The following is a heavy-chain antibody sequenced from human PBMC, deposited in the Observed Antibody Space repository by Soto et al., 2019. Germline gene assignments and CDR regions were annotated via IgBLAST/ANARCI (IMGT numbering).Heavy chain of an antibody. D-gene: IGHD3-9*01. J-gene: IGHJ4*02. CDR3: AREGYYDVLTGPDY. V-gene: IGHV1-18*04. Sequence: ASVKVSCKASGYTFTGYYMHWVRQAPGQGLEWMGWISAYSGNTNSAQKYQGRVTMTTDTSTSTAYMELRSLRSDDTAVYYCAREGYYDVLTGPDYWGQGTLVTVSS. CDR2: ISAYSGNT. CDR1: GYTFTGYY.